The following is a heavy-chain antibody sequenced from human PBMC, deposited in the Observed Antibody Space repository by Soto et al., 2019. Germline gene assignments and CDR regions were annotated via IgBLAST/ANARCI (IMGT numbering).Heavy chain of an antibody. CDR3: ARNLAAGEV. V-gene: IGHV1-46*01. CDR1: GYTFTGYY. Sequence: GASVKVSCKASGYTFTGYYVHWVRQAPGQGLEWMGIINPSGGSTNYAQKFQGRVTLTRDTSTSTVYMELSSLRSEDTAVYYCARNLAAGEVWGQGTLVTAPQ. D-gene: IGHD6-13*01. CDR2: INPSGGST. J-gene: IGHJ4*02.